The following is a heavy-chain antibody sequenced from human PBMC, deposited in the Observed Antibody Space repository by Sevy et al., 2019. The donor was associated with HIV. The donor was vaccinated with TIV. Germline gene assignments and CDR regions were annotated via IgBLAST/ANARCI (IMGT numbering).Heavy chain of an antibody. D-gene: IGHD4-17*01. J-gene: IGHJ4*02. CDR1: GFTFGDYA. V-gene: IGHV3-49*03. CDR3: TRDGAICGDYNQYY. Sequence: GGSLRLSCTASGFTFGDYAMSWFRQAPGKGLEWVGFIRSKTYGGTTEYAASVKGRFTISRDDSKSIAYLQMNSLKTEDTAVYYCTRDGAICGDYNQYYWGLGTLVTVSS. CDR2: IRSKTYGGTT.